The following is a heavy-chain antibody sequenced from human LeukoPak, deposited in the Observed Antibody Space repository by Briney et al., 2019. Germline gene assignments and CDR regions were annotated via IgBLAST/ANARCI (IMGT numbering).Heavy chain of an antibody. D-gene: IGHD2/OR15-2a*01. Sequence: GGSLRLSCAASGFIFSSYAMNWVRQAPGKGLECISAISGSGDSTYYADSVKGWFTISRDNSKNTLYLQMNSLSAEDTAVYYCARNVSGQYFDIWGRGTLVTVSS. CDR3: ARNVSGQYFDI. V-gene: IGHV3-23*01. CDR2: ISGSGDST. J-gene: IGHJ2*01. CDR1: GFIFSSYA.